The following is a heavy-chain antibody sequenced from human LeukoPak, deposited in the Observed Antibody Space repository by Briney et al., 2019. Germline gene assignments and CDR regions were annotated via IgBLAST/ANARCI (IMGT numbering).Heavy chain of an antibody. D-gene: IGHD1-14*01. CDR2: IGPTGSDR. Sequence: GGSLRLSCTASGLTFSTSGFNSVRQAPGKGLEWVASIGPTGSDRYHADSINDRFTISRDNANNFLYLKMNSLRAEDTAVYYCATETNGRHYDYWGQGTLLTVSS. V-gene: IGHV3-21*06. CDR1: GLTFSTSG. CDR3: ATETNGRHYDY. J-gene: IGHJ4*02.